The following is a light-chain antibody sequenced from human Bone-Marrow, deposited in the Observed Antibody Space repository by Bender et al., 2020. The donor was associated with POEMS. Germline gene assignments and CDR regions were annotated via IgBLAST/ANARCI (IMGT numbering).Light chain of an antibody. J-gene: IGLJ1*01. Sequence: SFELTQPPSVSVSPGQTSSITCSGDKLSDKYSFWYQQKPGQSPVLVIYEDSKRPSGIPERFSASNSGNTATLTISGTQAMDEADYYCSSYIHSNIPYVFGTGTKVTVL. CDR2: EDS. V-gene: IGLV3-1*01. CDR3: SSYIHSNIPYV. CDR1: KLSDKY.